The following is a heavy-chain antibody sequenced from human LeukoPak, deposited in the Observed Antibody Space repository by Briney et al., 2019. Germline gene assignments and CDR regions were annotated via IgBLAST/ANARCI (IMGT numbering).Heavy chain of an antibody. D-gene: IGHD3-22*01. CDR1: GGSFSGYY. CDR2: INHSGST. V-gene: IGHV4-34*01. Sequence: PSETLSLTCAVYGGSFSGYYWSWIRQPPGKGLEWIGEINHSGSTNYNPSLKSRVTISVDTSKNQFSLKLSSVTAADTAVYYCARGDRYYYDSSGYYSHDYWGQGTLVTVSS. J-gene: IGHJ4*02. CDR3: ARGDRYYYDSSGYYSHDY.